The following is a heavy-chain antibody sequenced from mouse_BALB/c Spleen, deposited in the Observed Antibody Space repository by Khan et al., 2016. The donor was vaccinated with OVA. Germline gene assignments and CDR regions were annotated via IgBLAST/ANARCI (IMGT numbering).Heavy chain of an antibody. D-gene: IGHD2-1*01. CDR1: GFSLNGYG. V-gene: IGHV2-6-7*01. CDR3: AKYYYANYREAMDY. CDR2: IWGDGST. J-gene: IGHJ4*01. Sequence: QVQLVESGPGLVAPSQSLSITCTVSGFSLNGYGVNWVRQPPGKGLEWLGMIWGDGSTDYNSALISRLSITKDNSKSHVFLKMNSLQTDDTARYYGAKYYYANYREAMDYWGQGNSVTVSS.